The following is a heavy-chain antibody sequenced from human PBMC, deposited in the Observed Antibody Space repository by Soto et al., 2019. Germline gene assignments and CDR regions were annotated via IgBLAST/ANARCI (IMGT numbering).Heavy chain of an antibody. D-gene: IGHD3-22*01. Sequence: SETLSLTCTVSGGSISSYYWSWIRQPPGKGLEWTGYIYYSGSTNYNPSLKSRVTISVDTSKNQFSLKLSSVTAADTAVYYCARDNGRENYYDTSGYLALFDYWGQGTLVTVSS. V-gene: IGHV4-59*01. CDR3: ARDNGRENYYDTSGYLALFDY. CDR1: GGSISSYY. CDR2: IYYSGST. J-gene: IGHJ4*02.